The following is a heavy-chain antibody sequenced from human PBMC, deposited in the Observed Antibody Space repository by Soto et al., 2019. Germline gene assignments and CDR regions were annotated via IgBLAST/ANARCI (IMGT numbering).Heavy chain of an antibody. CDR1: GYSFTSYW. D-gene: IGHD3-3*01. Sequence: GESLKISCKGSGYSFTSYWISWVRQMPGKGLEWMGRIDPSDSYTNYSPSFQGHVTISADKSISTAYLQWSSLKASDTAMYYCARGRHVEWLTKPLYYYYYGMDVWGQGTTVTVSS. CDR2: IDPSDSYT. V-gene: IGHV5-10-1*01. J-gene: IGHJ6*02. CDR3: ARGRHVEWLTKPLYYYYYGMDV.